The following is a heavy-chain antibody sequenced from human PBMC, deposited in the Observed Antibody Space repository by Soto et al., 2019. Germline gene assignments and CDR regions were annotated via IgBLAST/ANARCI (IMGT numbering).Heavy chain of an antibody. CDR1: GGTFSIYT. CDR2: IIPILGIA. J-gene: IGHJ6*02. V-gene: IGHV1-69*04. CDR3: ARETYYYYGMDV. Sequence: AASVKVSCKASGGTFSIYTISWLRQAPGQGLEWMGRIIPILGIANYAQKFQGRVTITADKSTSTAYMELSSLRSEDTAVYYCARETYYYYGMDVWGQGTTVTVSS.